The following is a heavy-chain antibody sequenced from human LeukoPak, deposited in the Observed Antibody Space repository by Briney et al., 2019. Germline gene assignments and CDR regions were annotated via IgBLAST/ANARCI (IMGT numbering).Heavy chain of an antibody. Sequence: ASVKVSCKASGGTFSSYAISWVRQAPGQGLEWMGRIIPILGIANYAQKFQGRVTITADKSTSAAYMELSSLRSEDTAVYYCARGTRNSGSYYYYYWGQGTLVTVSS. J-gene: IGHJ4*02. CDR1: GGTFSSYA. CDR3: ARGTRNSGSYYYYY. D-gene: IGHD1-26*01. V-gene: IGHV1-69*04. CDR2: IIPILGIA.